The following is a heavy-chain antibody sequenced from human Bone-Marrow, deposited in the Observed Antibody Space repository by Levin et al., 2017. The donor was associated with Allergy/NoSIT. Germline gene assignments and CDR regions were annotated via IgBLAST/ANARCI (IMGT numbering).Heavy chain of an antibody. V-gene: IGHV5-51*01. D-gene: IGHD6-13*01. CDR2: IYPGDSDT. CDR3: ASRSSSWSPLTDDIDI. J-gene: IGHJ3*02. Sequence: GESLKISCKGSGYSFTSYWNGWVRQMPGKGLEWMGIIYPGDSDTRYSPSFQGQVSISADKSISTAYLQWSRLKAPDTAMYYCASRSSSWSPLTDDIDIWGQGTMVTVSS. CDR1: GYSFTSYW.